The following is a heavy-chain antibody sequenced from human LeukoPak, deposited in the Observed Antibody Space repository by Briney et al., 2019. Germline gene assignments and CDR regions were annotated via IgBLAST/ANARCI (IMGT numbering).Heavy chain of an antibody. CDR1: GFTVSTNY. CDR2: IYGGGCT. V-gene: IGHV3-53*05. Sequence: GGSLRLSCAASGFTVSTNYMGWVRQAPGKGLEWVSTIYGGGCTYYADSVEGRFTISRDTSKNTLYLQMNSLRAEDTAVYYCAKDKAVVRNYFDYWGQGTLVTVSS. J-gene: IGHJ4*02. CDR3: AKDKAVVRNYFDY. D-gene: IGHD4-23*01.